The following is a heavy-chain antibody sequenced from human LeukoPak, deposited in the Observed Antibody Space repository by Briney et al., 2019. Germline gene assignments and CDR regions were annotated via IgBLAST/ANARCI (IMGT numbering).Heavy chain of an antibody. CDR1: GGSISSSSYY. CDR3: GTGSGSYYSHNFDY. D-gene: IGHD3-10*01. Sequence: SETLSLTCTVSGGSISSSSYYWGWIRQPPGKGLEWIGSIYYSGSTYYNPSLKSRVTISVDTSKNQFSLKLSSVTAADTAVYYCGTGSGSYYSHNFDYWGQGTLVTVSS. CDR2: IYYSGST. J-gene: IGHJ4*02. V-gene: IGHV4-39*01.